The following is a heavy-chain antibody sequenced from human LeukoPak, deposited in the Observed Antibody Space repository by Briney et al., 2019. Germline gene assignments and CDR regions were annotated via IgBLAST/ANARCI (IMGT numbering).Heavy chain of an antibody. CDR2: MNPNSGNT. J-gene: IGHJ5*02. V-gene: IGHV1-8*03. Sequence: GASVKVSCKASGYTFTSYDINWVRQATGQGLEWMGWMNPNSGNTGYAQKFQGRVTITRNTSISTAYMELSSLRSEDTAVYYCARGEYYDFWSGYYGTNWFDPWGQGTLVTVSS. CDR1: GYTFTSYD. CDR3: ARGEYYDFWSGYYGTNWFDP. D-gene: IGHD3-3*01.